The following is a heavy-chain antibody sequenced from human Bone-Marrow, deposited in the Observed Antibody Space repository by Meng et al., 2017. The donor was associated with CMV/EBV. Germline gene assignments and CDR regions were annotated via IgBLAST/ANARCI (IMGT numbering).Heavy chain of an antibody. D-gene: IGHD5-12*01. J-gene: IGHJ4*02. CDR1: GFTFSSYA. CDR3: VNCGPYGGYVHY. Sequence: GGSLRLSCAASGFTFSSYAMSWVRQAPGKGLEWVSVIYSGGSSTYYADSVKGRFTISRDNSKNTLYLQMNSLRAEDTAVYYCVNCGPYGGYVHYWGQGTLVTVSS. CDR2: IYSGGSST. V-gene: IGHV3-23*03.